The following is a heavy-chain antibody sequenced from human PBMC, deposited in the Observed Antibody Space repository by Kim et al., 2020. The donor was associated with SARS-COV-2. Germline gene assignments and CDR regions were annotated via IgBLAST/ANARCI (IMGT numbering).Heavy chain of an antibody. V-gene: IGHV3-23*01. D-gene: IGHD6-19*01. CDR3: AKDRGGSGWPVFDY. Sequence: YATSMNGRVTISRDSSTQRLYLHLDSLGADDTAIYYCAKDRGGSGWPVFDYWGQGTLVTVTS. J-gene: IGHJ4*02.